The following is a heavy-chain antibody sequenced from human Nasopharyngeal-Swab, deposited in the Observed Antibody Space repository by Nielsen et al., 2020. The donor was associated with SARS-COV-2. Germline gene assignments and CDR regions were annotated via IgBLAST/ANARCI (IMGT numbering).Heavy chain of an antibody. CDR2: IYHSGST. CDR3: ARGVYDSSGYLEVDAFDI. Sequence: WIRQPPGKGLEWIGYIYHSGSTYYNPSLKSRVTISVNRPKNQFSLKLSSVTAADTAVYYCARGVYDSSGYLEVDAFDIWGQGTMVTVSS. D-gene: IGHD3-22*01. V-gene: IGHV4-30-2*01. J-gene: IGHJ3*02.